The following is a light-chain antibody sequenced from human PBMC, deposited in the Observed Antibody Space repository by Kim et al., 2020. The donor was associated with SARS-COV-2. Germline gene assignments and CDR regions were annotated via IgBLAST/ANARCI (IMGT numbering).Light chain of an antibody. Sequence: QSALTQPASVSGSPGQSITISCTGTSSDVGGYNYVSWYQQHPGKAPKLMIYDVSRRPSGVSNRFSGSKSGNTASLTISGLQAEDEAVYYCSSYSTTSTPVVFGGGTSVTVL. V-gene: IGLV2-14*01. CDR2: DVS. CDR3: SSYSTTSTPVV. J-gene: IGLJ2*01. CDR1: SSDVGGYNY.